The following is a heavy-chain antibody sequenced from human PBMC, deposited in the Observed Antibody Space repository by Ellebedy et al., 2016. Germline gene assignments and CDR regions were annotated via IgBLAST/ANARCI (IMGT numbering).Heavy chain of an antibody. CDR2: IHSGGST. CDR3: VRDQGWFNP. J-gene: IGHJ5*02. V-gene: IGHV4-59*11. CDR1: GDSMDDHF. Sequence: SETLSLXCTVSGDSMDDHFWSWIRQSPGKGLEWIGYIHSGGSTKDNSSLKGRVVILIDKSKRQFSLKLASVTAADTALYYCVRDQGWFNPWGQGILVTVSS.